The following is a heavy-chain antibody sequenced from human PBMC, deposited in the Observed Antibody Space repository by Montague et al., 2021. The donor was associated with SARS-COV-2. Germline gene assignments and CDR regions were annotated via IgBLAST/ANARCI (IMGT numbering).Heavy chain of an antibody. CDR2: MYDSGITHYASGIT. Sequence: SETLSLTCTVSGGSVSSGSYYWSWIRQPPGKGLEWIGYMYDSGITHYASGITHYNPSLRSRVSISVDRSVNPFSLSLSSVTAADTAVYYCAGRGGYKQTMDYWGQGTLVTVSS. CDR1: GGSVSSGSYY. CDR3: AGRGGYKQTMDY. V-gene: IGHV4-61*01. D-gene: IGHD5-24*01. J-gene: IGHJ4*02.